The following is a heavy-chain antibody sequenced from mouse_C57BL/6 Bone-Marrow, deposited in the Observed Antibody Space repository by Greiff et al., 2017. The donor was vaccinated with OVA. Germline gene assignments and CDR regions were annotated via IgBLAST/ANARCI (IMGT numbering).Heavy chain of an antibody. CDR1: GYTFTSYW. Sequence: VQLQQPGAELVKPGASVKMSCKASGYTFTSYWITWVKQRPGQGLEWIGDVYPGSGSTNYNEKFKSKATLTVDTSSSTAYMQLSSLTSEDSAVYYGARTAYPHYYAMDYWGQGTSVTVSS. V-gene: IGHV1-55*01. CDR3: ARTAYPHYYAMDY. D-gene: IGHD2-10*01. J-gene: IGHJ4*01. CDR2: VYPGSGST.